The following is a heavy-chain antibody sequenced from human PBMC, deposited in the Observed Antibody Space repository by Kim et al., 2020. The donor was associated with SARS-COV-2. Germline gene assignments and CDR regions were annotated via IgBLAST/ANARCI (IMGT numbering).Heavy chain of an antibody. D-gene: IGHD4-4*01. CDR3: ARGTTVTLQNSFPGGNWFDP. CDR2: IYYSGST. V-gene: IGHV4-39*01. CDR1: GGSISSSSYY. J-gene: IGHJ5*02. Sequence: SETLSLTCTVSGGSISSSSYYWGWIRQPPGKGLEWIGSIYYSGSTYYNPSLKSRVTISVDTSKNQFSLKLSSVTAADTAVYYCARGTTVTLQNSFPGGNWFDPWGQGTLVTVSS.